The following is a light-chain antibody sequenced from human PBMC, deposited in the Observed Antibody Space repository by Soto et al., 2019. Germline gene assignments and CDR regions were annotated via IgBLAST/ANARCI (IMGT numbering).Light chain of an antibody. Sequence: QSALTQPRSVSGSPGQSVTISCTGTSSDVGYYNYVSWYQQHPGKAPKFMIYDVSKRPSGVPDRFSGSKSGNTASLTISGLQVEDEAEYYCCSYVGRYSWVFGGGNKVTVL. CDR3: CSYVGRYSWV. CDR2: DVS. CDR1: SSDVGYYNY. V-gene: IGLV2-11*01. J-gene: IGLJ3*02.